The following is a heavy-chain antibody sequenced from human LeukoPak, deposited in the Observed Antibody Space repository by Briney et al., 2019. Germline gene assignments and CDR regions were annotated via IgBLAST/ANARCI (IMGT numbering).Heavy chain of an antibody. CDR3: ARLPNYDFWSGYYDY. CDR1: GGSISSYY. CDR2: IYYSGST. D-gene: IGHD3-3*01. Sequence: PSETLSLTCTVSGGSISSYYWSWIRQPPGKGLEWIGYIYYSGSTNYNPSLKSRVTISVDTSKNQFSLKLSSVTAADTAVYYCARLPNYDFWSGYYDYWGQGTLVTVSS. J-gene: IGHJ4*02. V-gene: IGHV4-59*01.